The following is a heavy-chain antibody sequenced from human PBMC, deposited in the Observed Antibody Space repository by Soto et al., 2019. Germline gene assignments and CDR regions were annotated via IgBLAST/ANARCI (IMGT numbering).Heavy chain of an antibody. CDR1: GYTFTSYG. CDR3: ARVSRSPYDPLGNYYYYYGVDV. D-gene: IGHD5-12*01. Sequence: ASVKVSCKASGYTFTSYGISWVRQAPGQGLEWMGWISAYNGNTNYAQKLQGRVTMTTDTSTSTAYMERRSLRSDDTAVYYCARVSRSPYDPLGNYYYYYGVDVWGQGTTVTVSS. J-gene: IGHJ6*02. CDR2: ISAYNGNT. V-gene: IGHV1-18*01.